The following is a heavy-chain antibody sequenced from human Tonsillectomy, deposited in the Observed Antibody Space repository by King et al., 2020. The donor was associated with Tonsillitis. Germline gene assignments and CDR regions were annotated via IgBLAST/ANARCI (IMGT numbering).Heavy chain of an antibody. Sequence: QLQLQESGPGLVKPSETLSLTCTVSGGSFSSSSYYWAWIRQPPGKGLEWIGSIYHSGSTYYNPSLKSRVTISVDTSKNQFSVRVNSVTAADTAVYYCARQGTRIAVAVPNWFDPWGQGTLVTVSS. CDR1: GGSFSSSSYY. CDR2: IYHSGST. J-gene: IGHJ5*02. V-gene: IGHV4-39*07. D-gene: IGHD6-19*01. CDR3: ARQGTRIAVAVPNWFDP.